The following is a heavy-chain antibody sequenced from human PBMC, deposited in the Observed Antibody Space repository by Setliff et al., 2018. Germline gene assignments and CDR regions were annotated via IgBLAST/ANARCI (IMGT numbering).Heavy chain of an antibody. CDR1: GGSISSGYY. J-gene: IGHJ6*02. Sequence: PSETLSLTCTVSGGSISSGYYWGWIRQPPGKGLEWIGYIYYSGSTDYNPSLKSRVTISVDTSKNQFSLKLSSVTAADTAVYYCARDEGSSYFYGMDVWGQGTTVTVSS. D-gene: IGHD6-13*01. CDR2: IYYSGST. CDR3: ARDEGSSYFYGMDV. V-gene: IGHV4-61*01.